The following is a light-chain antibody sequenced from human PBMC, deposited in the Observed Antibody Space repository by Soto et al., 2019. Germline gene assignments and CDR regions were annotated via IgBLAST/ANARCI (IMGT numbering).Light chain of an antibody. CDR1: QSISSW. Sequence: DIQMTQSPSTLSASVGDRVTITCRASQSISSWLAWYQQKPGKAPKLLMYKASNLESGVPSRFSGSGSGTEFTLTTSSLQPDDFATNHYQQYNDYPLPFGGGTKVEIK. V-gene: IGKV1-5*03. CDR3: QQYNDYPLP. CDR2: KAS. J-gene: IGKJ4*01.